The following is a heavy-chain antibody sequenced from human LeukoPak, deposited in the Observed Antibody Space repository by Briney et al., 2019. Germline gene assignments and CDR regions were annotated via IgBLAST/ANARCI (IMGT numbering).Heavy chain of an antibody. J-gene: IGHJ6*04. Sequence: GGSLRLSCAASGFTFSSYEMNWVRQAPGKGLERVSYISSSGSTIYYADSVKGRFTISRDNAKNSLYLQMNSLRAEDTAVYYCARDLYSGYGMDVWGKGTTVTVSS. CDR1: GFTFSSYE. CDR2: ISSSGSTI. D-gene: IGHD1-26*01. V-gene: IGHV3-48*03. CDR3: ARDLYSGYGMDV.